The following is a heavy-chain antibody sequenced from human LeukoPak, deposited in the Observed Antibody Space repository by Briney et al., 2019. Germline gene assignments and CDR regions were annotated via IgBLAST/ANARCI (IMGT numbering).Heavy chain of an antibody. D-gene: IGHD3-22*01. V-gene: IGHV4-59*01. J-gene: IGHJ3*02. Sequence: PSETLSLTCTVSGGSISSYYWSWIRQPPGKGLEWIGYIYYTGSTNYNPSLKSRVTISVDTSKNKFSLKLSSVTAADTAVYYCARALCYDSSGYYCYDAFDIWGQGTMVTVSS. CDR3: ARALCYDSSGYYCYDAFDI. CDR1: GGSISSYY. CDR2: IYYTGST.